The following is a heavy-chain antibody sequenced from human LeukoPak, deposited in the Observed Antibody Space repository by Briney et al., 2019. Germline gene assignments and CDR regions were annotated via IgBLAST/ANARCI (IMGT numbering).Heavy chain of an antibody. Sequence: PGGSLRLSCAASGFTFSSYAMHWVRQAPGKGLEWVAVISYDGSNKYYADSVKGRFTISRDNSKNTLYLQMNSLRAEDTAVYYCARSSQYGILTHFDYWGQGTLVTVSP. CDR3: ARSSQYGILTHFDY. V-gene: IGHV3-30*01. J-gene: IGHJ4*02. D-gene: IGHD3-9*01. CDR2: ISYDGSNK. CDR1: GFTFSSYA.